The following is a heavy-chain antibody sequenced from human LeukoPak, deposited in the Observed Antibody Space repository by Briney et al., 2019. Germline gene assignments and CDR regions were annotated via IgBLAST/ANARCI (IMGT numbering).Heavy chain of an antibody. CDR1: GLTVSSYG. Sequence: PGESLRLSCGASGLTVSSYGMSWFRQAPGKGLEWVSTIIGSAVNTYYADSVKGRFTISRDDSKNTVYLQMNSLRAEDTAVYSCAKYTSGTSYRGLDQWGQGSLVTVSS. D-gene: IGHD3-10*01. V-gene: IGHV3-23*01. J-gene: IGHJ4*02. CDR3: AKYTSGTSYRGLDQ. CDR2: IIGSAVNT.